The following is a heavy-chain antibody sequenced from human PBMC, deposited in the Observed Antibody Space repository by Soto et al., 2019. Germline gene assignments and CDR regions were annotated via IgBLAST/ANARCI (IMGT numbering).Heavy chain of an antibody. D-gene: IGHD3-10*01. V-gene: IGHV3-23*01. J-gene: IGHJ5*02. Sequence: QLLQWGGGLVQPGGYLTLSCAASGFTFGTTDMSWVRQAPGEGLEWVSTIDGSGGVTYYPDSVKGRVTISRDNSRNTVYLQMNSLRGDDTALYYCVKNSGWFNTWGQGALVTVSP. CDR1: GFTFGTTD. CDR2: IDGSGGVT. CDR3: VKNSGWFNT.